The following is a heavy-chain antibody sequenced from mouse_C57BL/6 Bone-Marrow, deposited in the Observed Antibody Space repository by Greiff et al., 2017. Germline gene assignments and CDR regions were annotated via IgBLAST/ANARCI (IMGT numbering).Heavy chain of an antibody. J-gene: IGHJ4*01. D-gene: IGHD2-5*01. V-gene: IGHV1-72*01. CDR3: ATYYSNFYYYALDY. CDR1: GYTFTSYW. CDR2: IDPNSGGT. Sequence: VQLQQPGAELVKPGASVKLSCKASGYTFTSYWMHWVKQRPGRGLEWIGRIDPNSGGTKYNEKFKSKATLTVDKPSSTAYMQLSSLTSEDSAVYYGATYYSNFYYYALDYWGQGTSVTVSS.